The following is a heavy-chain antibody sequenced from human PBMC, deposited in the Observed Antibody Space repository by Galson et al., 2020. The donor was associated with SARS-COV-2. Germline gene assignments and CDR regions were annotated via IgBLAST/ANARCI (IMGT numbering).Heavy chain of an antibody. V-gene: IGHV3-7*03. CDR1: GFTFSTYW. J-gene: IGHJ3*02. CDR2: IKPDGTDK. D-gene: IGHD1-7*01. Sequence: GESLKISCAGSGFTFSTYWMSWVRQAPGKGLEWVANIKPDGTDKYFVDSVRGRFTISRDNAKNSLYLQMNSLRADDTAMYCCASQELTGTSDAFDIWGQGTMVTVSS. CDR3: ASQELTGTSDAFDI.